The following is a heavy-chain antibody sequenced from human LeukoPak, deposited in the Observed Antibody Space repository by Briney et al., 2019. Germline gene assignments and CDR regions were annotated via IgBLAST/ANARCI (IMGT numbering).Heavy chain of an antibody. CDR2: IYYSGST. J-gene: IGHJ5*02. D-gene: IGHD6-13*01. CDR3: ARDRGLSSSSWYNWFDH. V-gene: IGHV4-59*01. Sequence: SETXSLTCTXSGGSISSYYWSWIRQPPGKGLEGMGYIYYSGSTNYNPSLKSRVTISVDTSKNQFSLKLSSVTAADTAVYYCARDRGLSSSSWYNWFDHWGQGTLVTVSS. CDR1: GGSISSYY.